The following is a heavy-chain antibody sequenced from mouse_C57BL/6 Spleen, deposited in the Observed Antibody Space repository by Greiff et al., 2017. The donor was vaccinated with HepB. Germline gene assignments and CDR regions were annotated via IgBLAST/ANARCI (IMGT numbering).Heavy chain of an antibody. D-gene: IGHD1-1*01. Sequence: VQLQQSGAELARPGASVKLSCKASGYTFTSYGISWVKQRTGQGLEWIGEIYPRSGNTYYNEKFKGKATLTADNSASTAYMELLILTSEDAAVYFCAGTTVVASYYVDYWGQGTTLTVSS. CDR2: IYPRSGNT. CDR1: GYTFTSYG. J-gene: IGHJ2*01. V-gene: IGHV1-81*01. CDR3: AGTTVVASYYVDY.